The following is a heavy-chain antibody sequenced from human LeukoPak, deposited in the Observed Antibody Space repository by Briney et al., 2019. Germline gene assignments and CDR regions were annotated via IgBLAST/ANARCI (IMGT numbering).Heavy chain of an antibody. CDR3: ARDLSVGATYYYYYGMDV. D-gene: IGHD1-26*01. CDR1: GFTFSSYG. Sequence: GGSLRLSCAASGFTFSSYGMHWVRQAPGKGLEWVAVIWYDGGNKYYADSVKGRFTISRDNSKNTLYLQMNSLRAEDTAVYYCARDLSVGATYYYYYGMDVWGQGTTVTVSS. J-gene: IGHJ6*02. CDR2: IWYDGGNK. V-gene: IGHV3-33*01.